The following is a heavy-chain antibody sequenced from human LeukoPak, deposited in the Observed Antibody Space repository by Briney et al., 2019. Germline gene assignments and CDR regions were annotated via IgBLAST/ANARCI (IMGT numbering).Heavy chain of an antibody. J-gene: IGHJ4*02. CDR3: AGTYPDCDY. CDR1: GGSISTTNYY. Sequence: PSETLSLTRNVSGGSISTTNYYWGWIRQPPGKGLEWLGNIHYSGSTYYNPSLQSRVTLSVDTSKNQFSLKLTSVTATDTAVYYCAGTYPDCDYWGQGTLVTVSS. D-gene: IGHD2-21*02. V-gene: IGHV4-39*01. CDR2: IHYSGST.